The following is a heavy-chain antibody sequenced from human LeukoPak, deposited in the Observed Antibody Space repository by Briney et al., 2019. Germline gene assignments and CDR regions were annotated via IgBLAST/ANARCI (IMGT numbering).Heavy chain of an antibody. D-gene: IGHD2-2*01. J-gene: IGHJ4*02. CDR3: ARRGRYCSSTSCSKYYFDY. CDR1: GYSFTSYW. V-gene: IGHV5-51*01. CDR2: IYPGDSDT. Sequence: GESLKISCKGSGYSFTSYWIGWVRQMPGKGLEWMGIIYPGDSDTRYSPSFQGQATISADKSISTAYLQWSSLKASDTAMYYCARRGRYCSSTSCSKYYFDYWGQGTLVTVSS.